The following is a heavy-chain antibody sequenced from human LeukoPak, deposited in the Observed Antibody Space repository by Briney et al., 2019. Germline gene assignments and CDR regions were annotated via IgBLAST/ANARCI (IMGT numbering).Heavy chain of an antibody. Sequence: TETLSLTCTVSGGSISSSSYYWGWIRQPPGKGLEWIGSIYYSGSTYYNPSLKSRVTISVDTSKNQFSLKLSSVTAADTAVYYCARDQIGGSGWYAHYYGMDVWGQGTTVTVSS. CDR2: IYYSGST. D-gene: IGHD6-19*01. CDR1: GGSISSSSYY. CDR3: ARDQIGGSGWYAHYYGMDV. V-gene: IGHV4-39*07. J-gene: IGHJ6*02.